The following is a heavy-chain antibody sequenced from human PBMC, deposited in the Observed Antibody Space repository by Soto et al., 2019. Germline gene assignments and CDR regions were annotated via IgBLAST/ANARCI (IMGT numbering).Heavy chain of an antibody. CDR3: VRRSTLSYHGMDV. Sequence: ESGGGVVQPGRSLRLSCAASGFTFGSYEMHWVRQTPGKGLEWVAIISYDGSIKYYADSVKGRFTFSRDNSNNMLYLQMNSLRAEDAAVYYCVRRSTLSYHGMDVWGQGTAVIVSS. D-gene: IGHD4-4*01. J-gene: IGHJ6*02. CDR2: ISYDGSIK. V-gene: IGHV3-30-3*01. CDR1: GFTFGSYE.